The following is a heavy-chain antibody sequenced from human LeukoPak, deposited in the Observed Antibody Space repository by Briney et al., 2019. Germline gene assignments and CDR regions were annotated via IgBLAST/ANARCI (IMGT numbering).Heavy chain of an antibody. Sequence: GGSLRLSCAASGFTVSSNYMSWVRQAPGKGLEWVSAISGSGGSTYYADSVKGRFTISRDNSKNTLYLQMNSLRAEDTAVYYCAKARRGVGATKDYWGQGTLVTVSS. CDR3: AKARRGVGATKDY. J-gene: IGHJ4*02. D-gene: IGHD1-26*01. V-gene: IGHV3-23*01. CDR1: GFTVSSNY. CDR2: ISGSGGST.